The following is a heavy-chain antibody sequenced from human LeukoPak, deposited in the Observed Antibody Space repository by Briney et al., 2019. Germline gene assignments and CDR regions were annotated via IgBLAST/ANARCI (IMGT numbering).Heavy chain of an antibody. CDR1: GFIFSTYA. Sequence: GGSLRLSCAASGFIFSTYAMHWVRQAPGKGLDWVAVTSDDGSNTYYADSVKGRFTISRDNSKNALYLQTNSLRAEDMAIYYCARGGGYSGYDFDYWGQGTLVTVSS. CDR2: TSDDGSNT. V-gene: IGHV3-30-3*01. CDR3: ARGGGYSGYDFDY. J-gene: IGHJ4*02. D-gene: IGHD5-12*01.